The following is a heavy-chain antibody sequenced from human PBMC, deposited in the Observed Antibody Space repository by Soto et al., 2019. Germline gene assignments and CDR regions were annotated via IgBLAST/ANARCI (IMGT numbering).Heavy chain of an antibody. CDR3: ARDYYGSGTSIYGMDV. CDR1: GYTLTNYA. D-gene: IGHD3-10*01. J-gene: IGHJ6*02. Sequence: ASVKVSCKASGYTLTNYAMHWVRQAPGQRLEWMGWINAGNGQTKYSQKFQGRVTITRDASASTAYMELSSLRSEDTAVYYCARDYYGSGTSIYGMDVWGQGTTVTVSS. CDR2: INAGNGQT. V-gene: IGHV1-3*01.